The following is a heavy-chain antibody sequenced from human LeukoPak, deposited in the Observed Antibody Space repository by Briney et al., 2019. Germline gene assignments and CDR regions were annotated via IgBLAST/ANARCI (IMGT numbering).Heavy chain of an antibody. CDR1: GFTLRIYR. V-gene: IGHV3-7*02. Sequence: PGGSLRLSCAASGFTLRIYRMTCVRQTPGKGLEWVANIKEDGSDKHYADSMKGRFTISRDNAKNSLYLQLNSRRVEDTAVYYCARPKSDYWGQGTMVTVSS. J-gene: IGHJ4*02. CDR3: ARPKSDY. CDR2: IKEDGSDK.